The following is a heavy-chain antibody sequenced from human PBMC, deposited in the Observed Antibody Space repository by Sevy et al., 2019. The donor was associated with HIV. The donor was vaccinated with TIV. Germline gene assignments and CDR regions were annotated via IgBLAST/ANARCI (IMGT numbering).Heavy chain of an antibody. CDR1: GFTFSSYA. CDR3: AGHYDYGGSSGAFDI. V-gene: IGHV3-30-3*01. Sequence: GGSLGLSCAASGFTFSSYAMHWVRQAPGKGLEWVAVISYDGSNKYYADSVKGRFTISRDNSKNTLYLQMNSLRAEDTAVYYCAGHYDYGGSSGAFDIWGQGTMVTVSS. CDR2: ISYDGSNK. D-gene: IGHD4-17*01. J-gene: IGHJ3*02.